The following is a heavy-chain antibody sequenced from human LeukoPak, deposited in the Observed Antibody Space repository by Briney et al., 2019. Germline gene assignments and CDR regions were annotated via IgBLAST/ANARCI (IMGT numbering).Heavy chain of an antibody. V-gene: IGHV3-15*01. J-gene: IGHJ4*02. CDR2: IKSNTDGGTT. CDR1: GFTSRNAW. CDR3: AKDRGY. Sequence: GGPLRLSCAATGFTSRNAWMSWVRQAPGKGLEWVGRIKSNTDGGTTDYAAPVKGRFTISRDNSKNTLSLQMNSLRAEDTAVYYCAKDRGYWGQGTLVTVSS.